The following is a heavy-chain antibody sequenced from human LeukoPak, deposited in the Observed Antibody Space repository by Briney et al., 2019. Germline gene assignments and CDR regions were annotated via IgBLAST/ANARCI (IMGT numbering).Heavy chain of an antibody. D-gene: IGHD5-12*01. V-gene: IGHV3-30*04. Sequence: GGSLRLSCAASGFTFRKFAMHWVRQAPGKGLEWVAVISYDGSFTFYADSVQGRFTISRDNSRNTLYLGMNTLRPQDTAVYYCAKSGGDTGYANHFDSWGQGTLVTVSS. CDR3: AKSGGDTGYANHFDS. J-gene: IGHJ5*01. CDR2: ISYDGSFT. CDR1: GFTFRKFA.